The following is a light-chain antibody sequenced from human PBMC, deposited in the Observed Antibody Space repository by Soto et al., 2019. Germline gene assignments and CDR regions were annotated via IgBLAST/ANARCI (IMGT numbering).Light chain of an antibody. CDR1: QTIR. CDR2: AAS. Sequence: DIQMTQSPSSLSASVGDRVTITCRASQTIRYQQEPGKAPKLLIYAASSLQSGVPSRFSGSGSGTDFTLTISSLQPEDFAAYYCQQSHGIPYTFGQGTKLEIK. CDR3: QQSHGIPYT. V-gene: IGKV1-39*01. J-gene: IGKJ2*01.